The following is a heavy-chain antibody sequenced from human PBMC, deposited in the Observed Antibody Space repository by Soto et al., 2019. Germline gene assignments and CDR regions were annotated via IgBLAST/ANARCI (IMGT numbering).Heavy chain of an antibody. CDR1: GFSFSTYA. V-gene: IGHV3-23*01. CDR3: AKGILVEVPGTRAFDI. CDR2: VGRGDST. J-gene: IGHJ3*02. D-gene: IGHD2-2*01. Sequence: EVQLLESGGGLVQPGGSLRLSCAASGFSFSTYAMSWVRQAPGKGLEGVSTVGRGDSTFYADSVRGGFTISRDNSNNALFLQMNSMRADDTALYYCAKGILVEVPGTRAFDIWGQGTMVIVSS.